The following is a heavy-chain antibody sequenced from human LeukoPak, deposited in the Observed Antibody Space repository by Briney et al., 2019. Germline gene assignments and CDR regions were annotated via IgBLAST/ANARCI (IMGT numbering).Heavy chain of an antibody. CDR3: ARGVFN. Sequence: GGSLRLSCAASGFTISSNYMNWVRQAPGKGLDWVSVISDGGSTSYADSVRGRFTISRDNSKNTLFLQMNSLRVEDTAVYYCARGVFNWGQGTLVTVSS. V-gene: IGHV3-53*01. J-gene: IGHJ4*02. D-gene: IGHD3-10*01. CDR1: GFTISSNY. CDR2: ISDGGST.